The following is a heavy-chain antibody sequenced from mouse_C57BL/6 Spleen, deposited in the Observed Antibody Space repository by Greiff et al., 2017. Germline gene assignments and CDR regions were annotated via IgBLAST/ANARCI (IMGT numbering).Heavy chain of an antibody. CDR2: INPNNGGT. CDR1: GYTFTDYY. CDR3: ARRAMDY. J-gene: IGHJ4*01. Sequence: VQLQQSGPELVKPGASVKISCKASGYTFTDYYMNWVKQSHGKSLEWIGDINPNNGGTSYNQKFKGKATLTVDKSSSTAYMELRSLTSEDSAVYYCARRAMDYWGQGTSVTGSS. V-gene: IGHV1-26*01.